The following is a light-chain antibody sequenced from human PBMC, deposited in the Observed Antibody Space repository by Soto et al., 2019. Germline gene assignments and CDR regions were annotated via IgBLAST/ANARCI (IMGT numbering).Light chain of an antibody. Sequence: EIVLTQSPATLSLSPGERATLSCRARQRVGTYLAWYQQKPGQAPRLLNYDASIRATGVPARFSGSGSGTDFTLTIGSLEPEDFAVYYCQQRSNWLFGPGTKVDI. CDR1: QRVGTY. CDR3: QQRSNWL. V-gene: IGKV3-11*01. J-gene: IGKJ3*01. CDR2: DAS.